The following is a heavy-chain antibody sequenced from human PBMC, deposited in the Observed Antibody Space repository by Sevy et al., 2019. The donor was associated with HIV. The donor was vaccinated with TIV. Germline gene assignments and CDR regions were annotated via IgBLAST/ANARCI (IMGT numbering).Heavy chain of an antibody. CDR2: ITWNGGST. J-gene: IGHJ4*01. CDR3: ARDPPSYYDYRTGYHDF. D-gene: IGHD3-3*01. Sequence: GESLKISCAASGFTFEDYGMSWVRQVPGKGPEWVSGITWNGGSTSYADSVKGRFTISRDNAKKSLYLQMKGLRAKDTALYYCARDPPSYYDYRTGYHDFWGQGTRVTVSS. CDR1: GFTFEDYG. V-gene: IGHV3-20*04.